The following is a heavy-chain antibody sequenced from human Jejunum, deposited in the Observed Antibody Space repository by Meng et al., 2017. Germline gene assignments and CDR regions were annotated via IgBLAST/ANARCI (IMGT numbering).Heavy chain of an antibody. J-gene: IGHJ4*02. CDR3: ARSGSGWTGGYYFDY. CDR1: GYTFTGYY. Sequence: ASVKVSCKASGYTFTGYYIHWVRQAPGQGLEWMGWINPNSGGTSSAQKFQGSVTMTRDTSISTTYMELSRLRSDDTAVYYCARSGSGWTGGYYFDYWGQGTLVTVS. CDR2: INPNSGGT. D-gene: IGHD6-19*01. V-gene: IGHV1-2*02.